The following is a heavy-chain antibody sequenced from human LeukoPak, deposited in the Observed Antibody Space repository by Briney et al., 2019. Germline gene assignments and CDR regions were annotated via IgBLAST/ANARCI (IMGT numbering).Heavy chain of an antibody. J-gene: IGHJ5*01. D-gene: IGHD2-15*01. CDR1: GGSFSGYY. V-gene: IGHV4-34*01. Sequence: SETLSLTCAVYGGSFSGYYWSWIRQPPGKGLEWIGEINHSGSTNYNSSLKSRVTISLDTSKNQFSLKLRSVTAADTAVYFCAREGECSGGTCYSYGWIDSWGQGTLVTVSP. CDR2: INHSGST. CDR3: AREGECSGGTCYSYGWIDS.